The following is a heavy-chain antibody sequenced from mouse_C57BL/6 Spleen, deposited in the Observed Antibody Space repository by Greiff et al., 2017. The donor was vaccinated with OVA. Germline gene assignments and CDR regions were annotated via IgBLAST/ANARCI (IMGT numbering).Heavy chain of an antibody. Sequence: QVHVKQPGAELVKPGASVKLSCKASGYTFTSYWMHWVKQRPGQGLEWIGMIHPNSGSTNYNEKFKSKATLTVDKSSSTAYMQLSSLTSEDSAVDDCAREGPGGYFDYWGQGTTLTVSS. CDR3: AREGPGGYFDY. D-gene: IGHD3-3*01. V-gene: IGHV1-64*01. CDR1: GYTFTSYW. J-gene: IGHJ2*01. CDR2: IHPNSGST.